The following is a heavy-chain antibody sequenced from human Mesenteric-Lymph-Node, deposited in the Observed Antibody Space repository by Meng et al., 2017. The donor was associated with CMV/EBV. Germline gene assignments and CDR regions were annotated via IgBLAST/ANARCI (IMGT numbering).Heavy chain of an antibody. V-gene: IGHV4-4*08. CDR3: ARERYGNGFWSGYFEY. Sequence: SETLSLTCTVSGGSISSYYWTWIRQPPGKGLEWIGYISASGGTFHNSSLKSRLTISMDTSKNQFSLKLNSVTAADTAIYYCARERYGNGFWSGYFEYWGQGTLVTVSS. CDR1: GGSISSYY. CDR2: ISASGGT. J-gene: IGHJ4*02. D-gene: IGHD3-3*01.